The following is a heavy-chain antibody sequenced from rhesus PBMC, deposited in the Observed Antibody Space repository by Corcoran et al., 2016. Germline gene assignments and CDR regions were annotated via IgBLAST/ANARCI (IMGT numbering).Heavy chain of an antibody. CDR1: GFTFSSYG. D-gene: IGHD5-24*01. V-gene: IGHV3S25*01. CDR3: AKDQTSGYGYNSLDV. CDR2: ISRGGGSK. Sequence: EVQLVESGGGLVQPGGSLRLSCAASGFTFSSYGMYWVRQAPGKGLEWISAISRGGGSKYDAESVKGLFTITKDNSKNTLSLQMNSLRAEDTAVYYCAKDQTSGYGYNSLDVWGPGVLVTVSS. J-gene: IGHJ5-2*01.